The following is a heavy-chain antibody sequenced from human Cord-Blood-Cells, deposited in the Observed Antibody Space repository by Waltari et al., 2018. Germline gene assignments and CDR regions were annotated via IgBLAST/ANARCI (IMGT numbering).Heavy chain of an antibody. D-gene: IGHD2-2*01. CDR2: PSGGST. Sequence: PSGGSTSYAQKFQGRVTMTRDTSTSTVYMELSSLRSEDTAVYYCARTSIGVVVVPAAPYYFDYWGQGTLVTVSS. V-gene: IGHV1-46*01. CDR3: ARTSIGVVVVPAAPYYFDY. J-gene: IGHJ4*02.